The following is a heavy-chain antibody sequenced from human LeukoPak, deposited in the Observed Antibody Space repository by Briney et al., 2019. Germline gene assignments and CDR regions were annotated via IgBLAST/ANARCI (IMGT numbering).Heavy chain of an antibody. D-gene: IGHD5-12*01. V-gene: IGHV4-4*02. Sequence: SGTLSLTCAVSGGSISSSNWWSWVRPPPGKGLEWIGEIYHSGSTNYNPSLKSRVTISVDTSKNQFSLKLSSVTAADTAVYYCARGGPPDIVATIRYNYYGMDVWGQGTTVTVSS. J-gene: IGHJ6*02. CDR3: ARGGPPDIVATIRYNYYGMDV. CDR1: GGSISSSNW. CDR2: IYHSGST.